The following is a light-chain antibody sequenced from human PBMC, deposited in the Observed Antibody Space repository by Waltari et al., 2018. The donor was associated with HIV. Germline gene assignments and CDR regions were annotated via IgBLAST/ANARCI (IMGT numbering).Light chain of an antibody. Sequence: QSVLAHPPSVSGTPGQRVTISCSGTTSNIGTNVVNWYQQFPGTAPKLLIASNNQRPSGVPDRFSGFKSGTSASLAINGLQSEDEADYYCATWDDTPTGHVLFGGGTKVTVL. CDR1: TSNIGTNV. V-gene: IGLV1-44*01. CDR3: ATWDDTPTGHVL. J-gene: IGLJ2*01. CDR2: SNN.